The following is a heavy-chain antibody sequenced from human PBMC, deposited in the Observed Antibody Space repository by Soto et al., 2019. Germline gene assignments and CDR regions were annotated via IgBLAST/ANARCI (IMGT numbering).Heavy chain of an antibody. CDR1: GGSFSGYY. J-gene: IGHJ4*02. Sequence: SETLSLTCAVYGGSFSGYYCSWIRQPPGKGLEWIGEINHSGSTNYNPSLKSRVTISVDTSKNQFSLKLSSVTAADTAVYYCARWGYSSSSTYFDYWGQGTLVTVSS. V-gene: IGHV4-34*01. CDR2: INHSGST. CDR3: ARWGYSSSSTYFDY. D-gene: IGHD6-6*01.